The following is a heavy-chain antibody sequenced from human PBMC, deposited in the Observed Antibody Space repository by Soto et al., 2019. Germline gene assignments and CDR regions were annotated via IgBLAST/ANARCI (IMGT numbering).Heavy chain of an antibody. Sequence: SGGSLRLSCVASGFTFRNFGMHWVRQAPGKGLEWVAVISNDENIKQYADSVRGRFAIARDNSKNTLYLQVTSLRAEDTAIYYCARGLRSVLDYWGQGALVTVSS. J-gene: IGHJ4*02. CDR3: ARGLRSVLDY. CDR1: GFTFRNFG. D-gene: IGHD6-6*01. V-gene: IGHV3-33*01. CDR2: ISNDENIK.